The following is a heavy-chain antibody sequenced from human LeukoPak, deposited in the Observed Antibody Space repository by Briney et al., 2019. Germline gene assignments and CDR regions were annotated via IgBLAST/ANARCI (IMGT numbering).Heavy chain of an antibody. Sequence: GGSLRLSCAVSGFTFSSYAMHWVRQAPGQGLEWVAVMSYDGSNKYYADSVKGRFTISRDNSKNTLYLQMNSLRAEDTAVYYCAKPEYYYDSSGYQKYYFDYWGQGTLVTVSS. V-gene: IGHV3-30*18. CDR1: GFTFSSYA. CDR3: AKPEYYYDSSGYQKYYFDY. D-gene: IGHD3-22*01. J-gene: IGHJ4*02. CDR2: MSYDGSNK.